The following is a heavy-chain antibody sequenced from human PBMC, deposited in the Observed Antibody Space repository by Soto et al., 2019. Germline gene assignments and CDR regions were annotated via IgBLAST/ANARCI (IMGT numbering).Heavy chain of an antibody. J-gene: IGHJ4*02. D-gene: IGHD2-2*01. CDR2: IYYSGST. Sequence: SETLSLTCSVSGGYVSGSIYYWGWLRQPPGKGLEWIGSIYYSGSTYYNPSLKSRVTISVDTSKNQFSLKLSSVAAADTAVYYCARRATDCSSTSCYVHHWGQGTLVTVSS. CDR3: ARRATDCSSTSCYVHH. CDR1: GGYVSGSIYY. V-gene: IGHV4-39*01.